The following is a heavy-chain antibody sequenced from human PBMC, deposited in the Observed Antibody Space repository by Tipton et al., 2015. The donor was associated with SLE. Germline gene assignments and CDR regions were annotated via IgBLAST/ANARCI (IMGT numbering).Heavy chain of an antibody. Sequence: TLSLTCTVSGGSISSYYWSWIRQPPGKGLEWIGDIYNSGSTNYNPSLKSRVTISVDTSKNQFSLKLSSVTAADTAVYYCARVRGRRCCQRWGQGTLVTVSS. J-gene: IGHJ1*01. CDR1: GGSISSYY. CDR2: IYNSGST. V-gene: IGHV4-59*01. CDR3: ARVRGRRCCQR. D-gene: IGHD3-10*01.